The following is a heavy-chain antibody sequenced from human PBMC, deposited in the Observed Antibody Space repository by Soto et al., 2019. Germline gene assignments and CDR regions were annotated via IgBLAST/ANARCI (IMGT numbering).Heavy chain of an antibody. D-gene: IGHD2-8*01. Sequence: SETLSLTCSVSGGSISSYYWTWLRQPPGKGLEWIGNIYYSGSTSYNPSLKSRVTISVDTSKNQFSLKLSSVTAADTAVYYCARDDYCTKVVCYSRPTDLVLWGQGTLVTVSS. CDR2: IYYSGST. CDR1: GGSISSYY. J-gene: IGHJ4*02. CDR3: ARDDYCTKVVCYSRPTDLVL. V-gene: IGHV4-59*01.